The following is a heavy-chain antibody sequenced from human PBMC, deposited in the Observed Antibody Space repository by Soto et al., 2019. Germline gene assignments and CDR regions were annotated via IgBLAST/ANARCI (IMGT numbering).Heavy chain of an antibody. Sequence: PGGSLRLSCAASGFTFSTYAMSWVRQAPGKGLEWVSAISGSGDTTYYANSVKGRFTISRDNSKNTLYLQMNSLRAEDTAVYYCAKGSYRPHDYWGQGTLVTVPQ. CDR1: GFTFSTYA. J-gene: IGHJ4*02. CDR2: ISGSGDTT. D-gene: IGHD1-26*01. V-gene: IGHV3-23*01. CDR3: AKGSYRPHDY.